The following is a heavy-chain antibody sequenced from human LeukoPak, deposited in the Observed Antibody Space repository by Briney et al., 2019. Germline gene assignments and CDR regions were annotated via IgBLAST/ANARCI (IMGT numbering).Heavy chain of an antibody. CDR3: ARGLYSGYADYLDY. D-gene: IGHD5-12*01. CDR2: INHSGST. CDR1: GGSFSGYY. J-gene: IGHJ4*02. Sequence: SETLSLTCAVYGGSFSGYYWSWIRQPPGKGLEWIGEINHSGSTNYNPSLKSRVTISVDTSKNQFSLKLSSVTAADTAVYYCARGLYSGYADYLDYWGQGTLVTVSP. V-gene: IGHV4-34*01.